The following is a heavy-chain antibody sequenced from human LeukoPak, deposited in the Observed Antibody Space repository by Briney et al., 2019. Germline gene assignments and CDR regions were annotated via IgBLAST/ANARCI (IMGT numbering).Heavy chain of an antibody. CDR2: VYYSGST. V-gene: IGHV4-59*01. J-gene: IGHJ4*01. D-gene: IGHD6-19*01. Sequence: PSETLSLTCTVSGGSISIYNWSWMRQPPGKGREWIVHVYYSGSTNYNPSLKRRITITVDTSKNQFSLKMSPLTAQDTAVYFCPRGFYSSGWYYFVSSG. CDR3: PRGFYSSGWYYFVS. CDR1: GGSISIYN.